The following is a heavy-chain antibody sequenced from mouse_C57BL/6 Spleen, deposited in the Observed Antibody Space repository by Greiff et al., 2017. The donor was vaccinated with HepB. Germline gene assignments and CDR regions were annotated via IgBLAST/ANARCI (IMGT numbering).Heavy chain of an antibody. V-gene: IGHV5-4*01. J-gene: IGHJ1*03. CDR3: ARDGGTMVTTRLYWYFDV. CDR2: ISDGGSYT. D-gene: IGHD2-2*01. Sequence: EVQLVESGGGLVKPGGSLKLSCAASGFTFSSYAMSWVRQTPEKRLEWVATISDGGSYTYYPDNVKGRFTISRDNAKNNLYLQMSHLKSEDTAMYYCARDGGTMVTTRLYWYFDVWGTGTTVTVSS. CDR1: GFTFSSYA.